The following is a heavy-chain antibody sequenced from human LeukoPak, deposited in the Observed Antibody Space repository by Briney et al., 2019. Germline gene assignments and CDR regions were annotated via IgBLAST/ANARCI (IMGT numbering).Heavy chain of an antibody. V-gene: IGHV3-23*01. CDR1: GFTFSSYA. CDR2: ISGSGGST. CDR3: ARGRAQLLRFLEWLLYPFDY. D-gene: IGHD3-3*01. Sequence: GGSLRLSCAASGFTFSSYAMSWVRQAPGKGLEWVSAISGSGGSTYYADSVKGRFTISRDNSKNTLYLQMNSLRAEDTAVYYCARGRAQLLRFLEWLLYPFDYWGQGTLVTVSS. J-gene: IGHJ4*02.